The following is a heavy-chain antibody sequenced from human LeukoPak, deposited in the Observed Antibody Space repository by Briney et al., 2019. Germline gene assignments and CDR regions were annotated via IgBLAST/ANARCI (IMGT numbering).Heavy chain of an antibody. Sequence: GGSLRLSCAASGFTFTRYWMSWVRQPPGKGLEWVANIKQDGSEKYYLESVKGRFTISRDNAKNSLYLQMDNLRAEDTAVYYCATDGSPFDNWGKGILVTVSS. CDR3: ATDGSPFDN. CDR1: GFTFTRYW. V-gene: IGHV3-7*01. CDR2: IKQDGSEK. J-gene: IGHJ4*02.